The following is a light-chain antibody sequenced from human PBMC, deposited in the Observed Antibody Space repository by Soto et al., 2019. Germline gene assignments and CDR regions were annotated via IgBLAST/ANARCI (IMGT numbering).Light chain of an antibody. CDR2: GAS. Sequence: EIVLTQSPGTLSLSQGEGATLSCRASQSVSSSYFAWYQQKPGQAPRLLIYGASSRATDIPDRFSGSGSGTDFTLTISRLETEDVAVYYCQQYGISPWTFGQGTKVETK. CDR1: QSVSSSY. V-gene: IGKV3-20*01. CDR3: QQYGISPWT. J-gene: IGKJ1*01.